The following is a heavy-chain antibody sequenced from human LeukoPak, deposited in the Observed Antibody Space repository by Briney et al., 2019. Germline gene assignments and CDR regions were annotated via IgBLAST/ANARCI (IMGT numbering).Heavy chain of an antibody. CDR1: GGSISNSYY. CDR2: IHDSAHP. Sequence: AETLSLTCTVSGGSISNSYYWVRLRQPPGKGLEWIGSIHDSAHPYYTPSIKSPVTMAVDTSKNQLSLKLSSVTAADTAVYYCARQRRSGTWAFDIWGQGTMVTVSS. J-gene: IGHJ3*02. CDR3: ARQRRSGTWAFDI. V-gene: IGHV4-39*01. D-gene: IGHD3-10*01.